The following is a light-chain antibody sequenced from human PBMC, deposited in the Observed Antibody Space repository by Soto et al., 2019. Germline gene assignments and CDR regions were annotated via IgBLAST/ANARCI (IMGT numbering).Light chain of an antibody. CDR2: DVS. J-gene: IGLJ2*01. V-gene: IGLV2-11*01. CDR3: CSYTTSTTRII. Sequence: QSALTQPRSVSGSPGQSVTISCTGTSSDVGGYIYVSWYQQHPGKAPKLMIYDVSKRPSGVPDRFSGSRSGNTASLTISGLQAEDEADYYCCSYTTSTTRIIFGGGTKLTVL. CDR1: SSDVGGYIY.